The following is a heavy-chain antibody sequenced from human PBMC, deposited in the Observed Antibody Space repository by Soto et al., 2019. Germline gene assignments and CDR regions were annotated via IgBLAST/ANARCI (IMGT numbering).Heavy chain of an antibody. J-gene: IGHJ4*02. CDR2: INPTGGT. D-gene: IGHD1-1*01. Sequence: SETLSITCAVYGECCSGYYWSWVRQSPGKGLEWIGEINPTGGTNYNPSLKSRVTISVDTSKDQFSLQLSSVTAADTAVYYCATTRATPATRTLDYWGQGTLVT. V-gene: IGHV4-34*01. CDR1: GECCSGYY. CDR3: ATTRATPATRTLDY.